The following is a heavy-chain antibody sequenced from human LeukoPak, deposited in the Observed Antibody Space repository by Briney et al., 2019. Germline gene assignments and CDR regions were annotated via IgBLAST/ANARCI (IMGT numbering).Heavy chain of an antibody. Sequence: PGESLKISCKASGYSFTSHYIGWVRQMPGRGLGCMGIIYPGDSDTTYSPSFQGQVSISVDKSISIAYVQWSSLKATDTAMYYCARLSLNMAGRHIDFWGQGTVVTVSS. D-gene: IGHD6-6*01. CDR3: ARLSLNMAGRHIDF. V-gene: IGHV5-51*01. J-gene: IGHJ4*02. CDR2: IYPGDSDT. CDR1: GYSFTSHY.